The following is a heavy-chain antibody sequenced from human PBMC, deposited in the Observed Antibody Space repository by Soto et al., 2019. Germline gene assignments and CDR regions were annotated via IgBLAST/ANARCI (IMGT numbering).Heavy chain of an antibody. D-gene: IGHD3-22*01. Sequence: SVKVSCKASGGTFSSYAISWVRQAPGQGLEWMGGIIPIFGTANYAQKFQGRVTITADESTSTAYMELSSLRSEDTAVYYCASPSYDSSGYYYGFDYWGQGTPVTVSS. J-gene: IGHJ4*02. CDR2: IIPIFGTA. CDR1: GGTFSSYA. CDR3: ASPSYDSSGYYYGFDY. V-gene: IGHV1-69*13.